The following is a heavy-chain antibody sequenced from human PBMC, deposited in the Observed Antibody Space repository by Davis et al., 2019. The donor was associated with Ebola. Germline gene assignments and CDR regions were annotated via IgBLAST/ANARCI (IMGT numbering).Heavy chain of an antibody. CDR2: IRGSGGST. CDR1: QFNFTGAW. CDR3: AKAMGEKYYDYFDY. D-gene: IGHD2/OR15-2a*01. J-gene: IGHJ4*02. V-gene: IGHV3-23*01. Sequence: PGGSLRLSCAGSQFNFTGAWMNWVRQAPGKGLEWVSGIRGSGGSTYYADSVKGRFTISRDNSKNTLYLQMNSLRAEDTAVYYCAKAMGEKYYDYFDYWGQGTLVAVSS.